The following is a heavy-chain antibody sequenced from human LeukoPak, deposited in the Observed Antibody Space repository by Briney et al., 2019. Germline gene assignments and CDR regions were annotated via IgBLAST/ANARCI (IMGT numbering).Heavy chain of an antibody. CDR2: IKQDGSEK. Sequence: GGSLRLSCAASGFTFSSYWMSWVRQAPGKGLEWVANIKQDGSEKYYVDSVKGRFTISRDNAKNSLYLQMNSLRAEDTAVYYCARVPRHPAYYYDSSGYWGGYWGQGTLVTVSS. D-gene: IGHD3-22*01. CDR1: GFTFSSYW. V-gene: IGHV3-7*01. CDR3: ARVPRHPAYYYDSSGYWGGY. J-gene: IGHJ4*02.